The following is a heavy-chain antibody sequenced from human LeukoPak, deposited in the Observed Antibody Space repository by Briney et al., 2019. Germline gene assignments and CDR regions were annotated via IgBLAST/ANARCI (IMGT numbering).Heavy chain of an antibody. CDR1: GGSISSSSYY. D-gene: IGHD1-7*01. J-gene: IGHJ5*02. Sequence: SETLSLTCTVSGGSISSSSYYWGWIRQPPGKGLEWIGSIYYSGSTYYNPSLKSRVTISVDTSKNQFSLKLSSVTAADTAVYYCARYGNWNYEPWGQGTLVTVSS. CDR3: ARYGNWNYEP. CDR2: IYYSGST. V-gene: IGHV4-39*07.